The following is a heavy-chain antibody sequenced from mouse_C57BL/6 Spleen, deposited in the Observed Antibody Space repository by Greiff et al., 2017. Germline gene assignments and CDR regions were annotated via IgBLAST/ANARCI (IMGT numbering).Heavy chain of an antibody. V-gene: IGHV1-26*01. CDR3: AREEDYYGSSYEDAMDY. CDR2: INPNNGGT. Sequence: VQLQQSGPELVKPGASVKISCKASGYTFTDYYMNWVKQSHGKSLEWIGDINPNNGGTSYNQKFKGKATLTVDKSSSTAYMELRSLTSEDSAVYYCAREEDYYGSSYEDAMDYWGQGTSVTVSS. D-gene: IGHD1-1*01. J-gene: IGHJ4*01. CDR1: GYTFTDYY.